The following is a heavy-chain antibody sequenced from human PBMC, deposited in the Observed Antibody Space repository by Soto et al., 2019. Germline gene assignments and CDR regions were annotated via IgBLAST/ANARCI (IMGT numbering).Heavy chain of an antibody. D-gene: IGHD3-3*02. CDR3: TTRAIYFFDS. V-gene: IGHV3-15*01. J-gene: IGHJ4*02. CDR1: GFTVSNAW. Sequence: PGGSLRLSCAASGFTVSNAWMSWVRQAPGKGLGWVGRIKSKTDGGTTDYAAPVKGRFTISRDDSKQTLYLQMNSLKTDDTAVYYCTTRAIYFFDSWGQGTLVTVSS. CDR2: IKSKTDGGTT.